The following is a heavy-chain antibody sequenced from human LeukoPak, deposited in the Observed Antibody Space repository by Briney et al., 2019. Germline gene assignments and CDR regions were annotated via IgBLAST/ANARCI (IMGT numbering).Heavy chain of an antibody. CDR2: IYRDSNT. V-gene: IGHV3-66*01. Sequence: GGSLRLSCAASGFTVSSYYMNWVRQAAGKGLEWVSVIYRDSNTYYADSVKGRFTISRDNFKNTLYIQMNSLRAEDTAVYYCAGDSAGIAVPDPTWGQRTLVTVSS. D-gene: IGHD6-19*01. CDR1: GFTVSSYY. CDR3: AGDSAGIAVPDPT. J-gene: IGHJ5*02.